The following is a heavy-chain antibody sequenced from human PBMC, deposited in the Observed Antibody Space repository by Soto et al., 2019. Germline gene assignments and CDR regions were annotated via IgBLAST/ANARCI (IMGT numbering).Heavy chain of an antibody. Sequence: QVQLQQWGAGLLKPSETLSLTCAAYGGSFSDHYWSWIRQPPGKGLEWIGEINHIGSTNYNPSLKSRVTISVDTSKNQVSLKLSSVTAADMAVYYCARGEFGVRYCGGTSSDCTFDIWGQGTMVTVSS. CDR1: GGSFSDHY. CDR3: ARGEFGVRYCGGTSSDCTFDI. D-gene: IGHD2-2*01. J-gene: IGHJ3*02. CDR2: INHIGST. V-gene: IGHV4-34*01.